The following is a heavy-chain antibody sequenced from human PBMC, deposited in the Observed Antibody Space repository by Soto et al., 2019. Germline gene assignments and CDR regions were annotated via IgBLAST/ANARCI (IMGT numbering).Heavy chain of an antibody. CDR2: IYYSGST. Sequence: TLCLTCTVSGGSIVNGGDCWSWLRQHPGKGLEWIAFIYYSGSTYYNPSLKSRVTISVDTSKNQFSLKLSSVTAADTAVYYCARTEGYFDYWGQGTLVTVSS. J-gene: IGHJ4*02. CDR1: GGSIVNGGDC. CDR3: ARTEGYFDY. V-gene: IGHV4-31*03.